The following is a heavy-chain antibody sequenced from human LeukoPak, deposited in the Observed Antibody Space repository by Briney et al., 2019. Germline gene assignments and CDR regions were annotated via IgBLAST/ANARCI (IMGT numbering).Heavy chain of an antibody. CDR1: GYRFTSYW. V-gene: IGHV5-51*01. Sequence: GEALEISLEGAGYRFTSYWIGWGRPVPGKGVGWGGIIYPCDSDTSYSPSFQGQVTISADKSISTAYLQSSSLKASDTAMYYCARLGYCGGDCYLDYWGQGTLVTVSS. CDR2: IYPCDSDT. J-gene: IGHJ4*02. D-gene: IGHD2-21*02. CDR3: ARLGYCGGDCYLDY.